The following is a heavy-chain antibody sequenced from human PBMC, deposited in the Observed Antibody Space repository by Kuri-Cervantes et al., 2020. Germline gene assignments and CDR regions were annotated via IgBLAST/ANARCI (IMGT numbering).Heavy chain of an antibody. CDR2: INSDGSST. D-gene: IGHD3-9*01. Sequence: GESLKISCAASGFTFDDYGMSWVRQAPGKGLVWVSRINSDGSSTSYADSVKGRFTISRDNAKNTLYLQMNSLRAEDTAVYYCASDPEALTGYPREYFDLWGRGTLVTVSS. CDR1: GFTFDDYG. V-gene: IGHV3-74*01. CDR3: ASDPEALTGYPREYFDL. J-gene: IGHJ2*01.